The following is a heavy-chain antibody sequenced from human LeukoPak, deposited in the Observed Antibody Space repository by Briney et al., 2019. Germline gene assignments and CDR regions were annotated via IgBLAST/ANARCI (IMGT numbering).Heavy chain of an antibody. CDR3: ARGTYGANVPIVVRLFDY. D-gene: IGHD4/OR15-4a*01. CDR2: ISAYNGNT. J-gene: IGHJ4*02. Sequence: ASVKVSCKASGYTFTSYGISWVRQAPGQGLEWMGWISAYNGNTNYAQKLQGRVTMTTDTSTSTAYMELRSLRSDDTAVYYCARGTYGANVPIVVRLFDYWGQGTLVTVSS. V-gene: IGHV1-18*01. CDR1: GYTFTSYG.